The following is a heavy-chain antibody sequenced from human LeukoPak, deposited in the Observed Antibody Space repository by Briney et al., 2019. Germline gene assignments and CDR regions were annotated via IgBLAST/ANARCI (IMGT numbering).Heavy chain of an antibody. Sequence: PSETLSLTCTVSGGSISSYYWSWIRQPPGKGLEWIGYIYYSGSTNYNPSLKSRVTISVDTSKNQFSLKLSSVTAADTAVYYCARERVKDSSGYYMEDAFDIRGQGTMVTVSS. CDR2: IYYSGST. V-gene: IGHV4-59*01. CDR3: ARERVKDSSGYYMEDAFDI. J-gene: IGHJ3*02. CDR1: GGSISSYY. D-gene: IGHD3-22*01.